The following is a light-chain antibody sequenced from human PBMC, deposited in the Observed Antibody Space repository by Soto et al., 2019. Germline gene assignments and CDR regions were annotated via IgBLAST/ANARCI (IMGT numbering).Light chain of an antibody. CDR3: CSFADTGTFGGYV. Sequence: QSVLTQPPSASGTPGQRVTISCSGSSSNVGGNPVNWYQHVPTTAPKLLIYTNTQRPSGVSNRFSGSKSGNTASLAISGLQAEDEADYFCCSFADTGTFGGYVFGTGTKLTVL. CDR1: SSNVGGNP. V-gene: IGLV1-44*01. CDR2: TNT. J-gene: IGLJ1*01.